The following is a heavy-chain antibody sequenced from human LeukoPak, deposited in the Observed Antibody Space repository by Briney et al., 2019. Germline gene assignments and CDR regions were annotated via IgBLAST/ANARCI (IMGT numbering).Heavy chain of an antibody. V-gene: IGHV3-53*01. J-gene: IGHJ3*02. CDR1: GFTVSSNY. D-gene: IGHD6-6*01. Sequence: GGSLRLSCAASGFTVSSNYMSWVRQAPGKGLEWVSVIYSGGSTYYADSVKGRFTISRDNSKNTLYLQMNSLGAEDTAVYYCARDHQQLGAFDIWGQGTMVTVSS. CDR2: IYSGGST. CDR3: ARDHQQLGAFDI.